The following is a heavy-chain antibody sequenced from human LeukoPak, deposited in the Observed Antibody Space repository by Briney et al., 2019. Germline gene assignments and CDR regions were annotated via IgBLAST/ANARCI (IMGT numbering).Heavy chain of an antibody. CDR1: GFTFSSYG. CDR3: AKFFVSGDPEIGQYYFDY. V-gene: IGHV3-30*02. J-gene: IGHJ4*02. CDR2: IRYDGSNK. D-gene: IGHD7-27*01. Sequence: PGGSLRLSCAASGFTFSSYGMHWVRQAPGKGLEWVAFIRYDGSNKNYADSVKGRFTISRDNSKNTLYLQMNSLRAEDTAAYYCAKFFVSGDPEIGQYYFDYWGQGTLVTVSS.